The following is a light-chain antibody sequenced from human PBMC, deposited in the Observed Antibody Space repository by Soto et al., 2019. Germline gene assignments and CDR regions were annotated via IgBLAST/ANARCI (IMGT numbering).Light chain of an antibody. V-gene: IGLV3-21*02. J-gene: IGLJ3*02. CDR2: DDS. Sequence: SYELTQPPSVSVAPGQTARITCGGNNIGRKSVHWYQQKPGQAHVLVVHDDSDRPSGIPERFSGSNSGNTATLTISRVEVGDEADYYCQVWDSSSDHAVFGGGTKVTVL. CDR3: QVWDSSSDHAV. CDR1: NIGRKS.